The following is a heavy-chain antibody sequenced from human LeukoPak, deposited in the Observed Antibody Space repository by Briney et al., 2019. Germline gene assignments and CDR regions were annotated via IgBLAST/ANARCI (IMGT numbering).Heavy chain of an antibody. D-gene: IGHD3-3*01. CDR1: GFTLSSYW. J-gene: IGHJ4*02. V-gene: IGHV3-7*01. Sequence: GGSLRLSCAASGFTLSSYWMSWVRQAPGKGLEWVANIKQEGSDKYYVDYVKGRFTISRDNAKNSLYLQMNSLRAEDTAVYYCARDNTIFGVAHINYWGQGTLVTVSS. CDR2: IKQEGSDK. CDR3: ARDNTIFGVAHINY.